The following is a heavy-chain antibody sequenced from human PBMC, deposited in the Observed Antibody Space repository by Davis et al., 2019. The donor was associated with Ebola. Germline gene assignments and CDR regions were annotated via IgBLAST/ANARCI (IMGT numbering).Heavy chain of an antibody. V-gene: IGHV4-59*12. CDR3: ARDLRYYYYGMDV. D-gene: IGHD4-17*01. CDR1: GDSISSYY. CDR2: IYYSGST. J-gene: IGHJ6*02. Sequence: MPSETLSLTCTVSGDSISSYYWSWIRQPPGKGLEWIGYIYYSGSTYYNPSLKSRVTISVDTSKNQFSLKLSSVTAADTAVYYCARDLRYYYYGMDVWGQGTTVTVSS.